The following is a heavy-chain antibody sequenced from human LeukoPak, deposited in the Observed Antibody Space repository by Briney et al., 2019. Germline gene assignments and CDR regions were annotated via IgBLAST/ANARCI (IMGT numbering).Heavy chain of an antibody. V-gene: IGHV1-2*02. Sequence: ASVKVSCKXSGYTFTGYYMHWVRQAPGQGLEWMGWINPNSGGTNYSQKFQGRVTMTRDTSISTAYMELSRLRSDDTAVYYCASPKGYCSSTSCPAEFDYWGQGTLVTVSS. D-gene: IGHD2-2*01. CDR3: ASPKGYCSSTSCPAEFDY. CDR1: GYTFTGYY. CDR2: INPNSGGT. J-gene: IGHJ4*02.